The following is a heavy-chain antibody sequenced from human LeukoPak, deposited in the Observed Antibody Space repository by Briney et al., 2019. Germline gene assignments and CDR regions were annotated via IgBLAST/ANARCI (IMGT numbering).Heavy chain of an antibody. V-gene: IGHV3-20*04. D-gene: IGHD1-14*01. CDR1: GFTFDDYG. CDR2: INWNGGST. CDR3: ARLHRNYYMDV. Sequence: GGSLRLSCAASGFTFDDYGMSWVRQAPGKGLEWVSGINWNGGSTGYADSVKGRFTISRDNAKNSLYLQMNGLRAEDTALYYCARLHRNYYMDVWGKGTTVTVSS. J-gene: IGHJ6*03.